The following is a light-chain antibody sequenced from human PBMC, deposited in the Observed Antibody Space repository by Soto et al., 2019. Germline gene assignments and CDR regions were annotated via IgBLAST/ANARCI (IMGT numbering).Light chain of an antibody. J-gene: IGLJ1*01. CDR1: SSDVGGYNY. CDR2: ELS. CDR3: NSYTSKSTGV. Sequence: QTALTQPASVSGSPGQSITISCTGTSSDVGGYNYVSWYQQHPGKAPKLIIYELSNRPSGVSNRCSCSKSGNTASPTISGLQAEDEADYYCNSYTSKSTGVFGTGTKHTVL. V-gene: IGLV2-14*01.